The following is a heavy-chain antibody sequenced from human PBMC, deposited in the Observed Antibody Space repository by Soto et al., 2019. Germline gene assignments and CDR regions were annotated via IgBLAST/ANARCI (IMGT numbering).Heavy chain of an antibody. Sequence: SETLSLTCTVSGDSIGSGNKYWSWIRRAPGKGLEWIGYIFSSGTTYYNPSLKSRLTMSLDTSQNQFSLKLNSVTAADTAVYFCARVPSPFDFYYAMDVWGQGTTVTVSS. CDR3: ARVPSPFDFYYAMDV. CDR1: GDSIGSGNKY. J-gene: IGHJ6*02. D-gene: IGHD3-16*01. V-gene: IGHV4-30-4*02. CDR2: IFSSGTT.